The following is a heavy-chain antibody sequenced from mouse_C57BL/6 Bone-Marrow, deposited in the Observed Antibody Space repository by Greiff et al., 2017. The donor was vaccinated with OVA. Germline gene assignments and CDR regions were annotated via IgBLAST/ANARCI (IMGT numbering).Heavy chain of an antibody. CDR1: GFSLTSYG. V-gene: IGHV2-6-1*01. Sequence: QVQLKESGPGLVAPSQSLSITCTVSGFSLTSYGVHWVHQPPGKGLEWLVVIWSDGSTTYNSAMKSRLSIIKDNSKSQVFLTMNSRQTDDTAMYYCARHRTAQGTGWYFDAEGKGTTVTVSS. D-gene: IGHD3-2*02. J-gene: IGHJ1*03. CDR2: IWSDGST. CDR3: ARHRTAQGTGWYFDA.